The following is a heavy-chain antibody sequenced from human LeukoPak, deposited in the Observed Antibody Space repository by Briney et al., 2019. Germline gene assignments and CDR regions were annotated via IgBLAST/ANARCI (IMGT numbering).Heavy chain of an antibody. Sequence: SETLSLTCTVSGGSISSYYWSWIRQPPGKGLEWIGYIYYSGSTNYNPSLKSRVTISVDTSKNQFSLKLSSVTAADTAVYYCARDFGIAVAARPYYYYGMDVWGQGTTVTVSS. CDR3: ARDFGIAVAARPYYYYGMDV. CDR1: GGSISSYY. J-gene: IGHJ6*02. CDR2: IYYSGST. V-gene: IGHV4-59*01. D-gene: IGHD6-19*01.